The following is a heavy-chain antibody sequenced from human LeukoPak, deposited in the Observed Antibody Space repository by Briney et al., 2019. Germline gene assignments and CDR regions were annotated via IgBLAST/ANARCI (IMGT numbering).Heavy chain of an antibody. J-gene: IGHJ4*01. Sequence: GGSLRLSCAASGFTFSSYWMHWVRQPPGKGPVWVSRINSDGTTTSYADSVKGRFTVSRDNAKNTLYLQMNSLRAEDTAVYYCARVGSGGNCNWGQGTLVTGSS. V-gene: IGHV3-74*01. CDR2: INSDGTTT. D-gene: IGHD2-15*01. CDR1: GFTFSSYW. CDR3: ARVGSGGNCN.